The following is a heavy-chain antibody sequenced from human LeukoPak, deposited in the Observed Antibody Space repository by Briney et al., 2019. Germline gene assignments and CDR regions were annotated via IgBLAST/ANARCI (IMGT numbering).Heavy chain of an antibody. CDR1: GGSISSGGYY. Sequence: SETLSLTCTVSGGSISSGGYYWSWIRQPPGKGLEWIGYIYPRGSTYYNPSLKSRVTVSLDTSKNQFSLKLSSVTAADTAVYYCARAPGAALDWGQGTLVTVSS. CDR3: ARAPGAALD. CDR2: IYPRGST. J-gene: IGHJ4*02. D-gene: IGHD2-15*01. V-gene: IGHV4-30-2*01.